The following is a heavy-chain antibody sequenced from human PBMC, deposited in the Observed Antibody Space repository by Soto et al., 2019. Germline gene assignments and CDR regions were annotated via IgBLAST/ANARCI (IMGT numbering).Heavy chain of an antibody. V-gene: IGHV4-59*08. CDR3: ARFRDTYYYDSSGYYYFDY. J-gene: IGHJ4*02. Sequence: SETLSLTCTVSGGSISSYYWSWIRQPTGKGLEWIGYIYYSGSTNYNPSLKSRVTISVDTSKNQFSLKLSSVTAADTAVYYCARFRDTYYYDSSGYYYFDYWGQGTLVTVSS. CDR1: GGSISSYY. D-gene: IGHD3-22*01. CDR2: IYYSGST.